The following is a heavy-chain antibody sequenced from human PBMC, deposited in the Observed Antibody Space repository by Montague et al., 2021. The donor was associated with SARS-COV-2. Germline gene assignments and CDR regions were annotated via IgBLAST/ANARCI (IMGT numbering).Heavy chain of an antibody. CDR3: ARGPQEYRITMIVVDYWYFDL. CDR1: GGSISSYY. J-gene: IGHJ2*01. V-gene: IGHV4-59*01. Sequence: SETLFLTCTVSGGSISSYYWSWIRQPPGKGLEWIGYIYYGGSTNYNPSLKSRVTISVDTSKNQFSLKLSSVTAADTAVYYCARGPQEYRITMIVVDYWYFDLWGRGTLVTVSS. CDR2: IYYGGST. D-gene: IGHD3-22*01.